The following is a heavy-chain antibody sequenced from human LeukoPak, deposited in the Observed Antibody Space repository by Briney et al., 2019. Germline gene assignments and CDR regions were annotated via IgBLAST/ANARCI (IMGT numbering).Heavy chain of an antibody. CDR1: GFTFSDYY. CDR3: AREEIGKRPMYSSGWADAFDI. V-gene: IGHV3-11*04. J-gene: IGHJ3*02. Sequence: GGSLRLSCAASGFTFSDYYMSWIRQAPGKGLEWVSYISSSGSTIYYADSVKGRFTISRDNAKNSLYLQMNSLRAEDTAVYYCAREEIGKRPMYSSGWADAFDIWGQGTMVTVSS. D-gene: IGHD6-19*01. CDR2: ISSSGSTI.